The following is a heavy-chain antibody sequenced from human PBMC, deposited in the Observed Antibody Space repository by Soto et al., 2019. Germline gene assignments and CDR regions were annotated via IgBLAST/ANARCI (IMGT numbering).Heavy chain of an antibody. D-gene: IGHD1-26*01. CDR3: ATQEVGGSYVYTFDP. CDR2: IYYSGST. V-gene: IGHV4-39*01. CDR1: GGSITSSNYY. J-gene: IGHJ5*02. Sequence: PSETLSLTCTVSGGSITSSNYYWGWIRQPPGKGLEWIGSIYYSGSTYYNPSLKSRVTISVDTSKNQFSLKLSFVTAADTAVYYCATQEVGGSYVYTFDPWGQGTLVTVSS.